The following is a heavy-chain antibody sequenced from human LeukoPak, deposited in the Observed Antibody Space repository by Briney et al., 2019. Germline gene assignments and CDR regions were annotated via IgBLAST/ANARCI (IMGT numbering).Heavy chain of an antibody. CDR3: ARVAVAAIGYYYYYYIDV. CDR2: MNPNRGST. V-gene: IGHV1-8*01. CDR1: GYTFTSYN. D-gene: IGHD2-15*01. J-gene: IGHJ6*03. Sequence: ASVKVSCKASGYTFTSYNINWVRQATGQGLEWMGWMNPNRGSTGYAQKFQDRVTMTRNTSINTAYLELSSLRSEDMAVYYCARVAVAAIGYYYYYYIDVWGKGATVTVSS.